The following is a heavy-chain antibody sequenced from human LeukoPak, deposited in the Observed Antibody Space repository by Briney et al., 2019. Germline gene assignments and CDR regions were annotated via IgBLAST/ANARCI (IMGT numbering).Heavy chain of an antibody. D-gene: IGHD6-13*01. CDR3: ARDRAGTDGMDV. Sequence: ASVKVSCKASGYTLTGYYMHWVRQASGQGLEWMGRINPNSGGTNYAQKFQGRVTMTRDTSISTAYMELNRLRSDDTAVYYCARDRAGTDGMDVWGQGTTVTVSS. V-gene: IGHV1-2*02. CDR2: INPNSGGT. CDR1: GYTLTGYY. J-gene: IGHJ6*02.